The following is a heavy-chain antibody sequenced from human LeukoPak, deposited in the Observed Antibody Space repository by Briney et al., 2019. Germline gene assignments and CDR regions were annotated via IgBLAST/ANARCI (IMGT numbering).Heavy chain of an antibody. V-gene: IGHV4-30-4*08. Sequence: SQTLSLTCTVSGGSISSGDYYWSWIRQPPGQGLEWIGYIYYSGSTYYNPSLKSRVTISVDTSKNQFSLKLSSVTAADTAVYYCARGTPIVVVFDYWGQGTLVTVSS. CDR2: IYYSGST. CDR3: ARGTPIVVVFDY. CDR1: GGSISSGDYY. D-gene: IGHD3-22*01. J-gene: IGHJ4*02.